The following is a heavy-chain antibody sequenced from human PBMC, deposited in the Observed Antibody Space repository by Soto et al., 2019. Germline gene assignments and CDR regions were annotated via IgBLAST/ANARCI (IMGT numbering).Heavy chain of an antibody. V-gene: IGHV4-34*01. J-gene: IGHJ4*02. CDR1: GGSFSGYY. D-gene: IGHD2-21*02. CDR2: INHSGST. Sequence: QVQLQQWGAGLLKPSETLSLTCAVYGGSFSGYYWSWIRQPPGKGLEWIGEINHSGSTNYNPSLKSRVTISVDTSKNQFSLKLSSVTAADTAVYYCARGSRNIVVVTAIPNLPFDYWGQGTLVTVSS. CDR3: ARGSRNIVVVTAIPNLPFDY.